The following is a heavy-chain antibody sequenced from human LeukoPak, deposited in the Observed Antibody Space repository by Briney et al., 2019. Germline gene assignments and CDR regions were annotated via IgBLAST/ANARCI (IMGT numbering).Heavy chain of an antibody. V-gene: IGHV4-34*01. CDR3: ARGRRGYYDSSGYYVLDY. D-gene: IGHD3-22*01. CDR2: INHSGST. CDR1: GGSFSGYY. J-gene: IGHJ4*02. Sequence: SETLSLTCAVSGGSFSGYYWSWVRQPPGKGLEWIGEINHSGSTNYNPSLKSRVTISVDTSKNQFSLKLSSVTAADTAVYYCARGRRGYYDSSGYYVLDYWGQGTLVTVSS.